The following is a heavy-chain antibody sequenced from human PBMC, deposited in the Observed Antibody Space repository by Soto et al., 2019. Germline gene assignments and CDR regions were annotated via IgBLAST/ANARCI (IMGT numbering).Heavy chain of an antibody. J-gene: IGHJ6*02. D-gene: IGHD1-1*01. Sequence: PGESLKISCKGSGYSFTSYWISWVRQMPGKGLEWMVRIDPSDSYTNYSPSFQGHVTISADKSISTAYLQWSSLKASDTAMYYCARHNADLKYYGMDVWGQGTTVTVSS. CDR3: ARHNADLKYYGMDV. CDR1: GYSFTSYW. CDR2: IDPSDSYT. V-gene: IGHV5-10-1*01.